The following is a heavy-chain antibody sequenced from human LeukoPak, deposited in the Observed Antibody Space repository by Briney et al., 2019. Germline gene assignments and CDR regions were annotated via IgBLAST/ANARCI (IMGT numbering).Heavy chain of an antibody. CDR3: ARGGEDFWSGYYGL. Sequence: GGSLGLSCAASGFTFSSYAMHWVRQAPGKGLEYVSAISSNGGSTYYANSVKGRFTISRDNSKNTLYLQMGSLRAEDMAVYYCARGGEDFWSGYYGLWGQGTMVTVSS. V-gene: IGHV3-64*01. J-gene: IGHJ3*01. D-gene: IGHD3-3*01. CDR1: GFTFSSYA. CDR2: ISSNGGST.